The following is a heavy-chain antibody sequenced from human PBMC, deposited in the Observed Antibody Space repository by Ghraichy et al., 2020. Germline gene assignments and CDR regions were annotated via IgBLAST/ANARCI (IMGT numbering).Heavy chain of an antibody. D-gene: IGHD3-16*01. V-gene: IGHV3-15*01. CDR2: IKSKTDGGTT. CDR3: TGGSRNLYYYYMDV. CDR1: GFTFSNAW. J-gene: IGHJ6*03. Sequence: GESLNISCAASGFTFSNAWMSWVRQAPGKGLEWVGRIKSKTDGGTTDYAAPVKGRFTISRDDSKNTLYLQMNSLKTEDTAVYYCTGGSRNLYYYYMDVWGKGTTVTVSS.